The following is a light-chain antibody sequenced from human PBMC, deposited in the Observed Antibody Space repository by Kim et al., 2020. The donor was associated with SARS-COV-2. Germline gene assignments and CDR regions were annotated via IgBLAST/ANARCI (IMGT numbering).Light chain of an antibody. CDR1: SLRSYY. CDR3: NSRDSSGNHLV. CDR2: GEN. Sequence: ALGKTVRITCQGDSLRSYYASWYQQKPGQAPIFVIYGENNRPSWIPDRFSGSSSGNTASLTITGAQAEDEGDYYCNSRDSSGNHLVFGGGTQLTVL. V-gene: IGLV3-19*01. J-gene: IGLJ3*02.